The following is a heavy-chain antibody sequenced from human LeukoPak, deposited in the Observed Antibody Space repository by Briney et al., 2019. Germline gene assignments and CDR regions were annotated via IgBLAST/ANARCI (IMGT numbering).Heavy chain of an antibody. CDR1: GYTVSDNY. Sequence: GGSLRLSCAASGYTVSDNYMNWVRQAPGKGLEWVSVIHTDGNTYYADSVKGRFTISRDNSKNTLYLQMNSLRVEDTAVYYGARDPGRTSTSTVVSPAGYLDSWGQGTLVTVSS. CDR2: IHTDGNT. D-gene: IGHD4-23*01. V-gene: IGHV3-53*01. CDR3: ARDPGRTSTSTVVSPAGYLDS. J-gene: IGHJ4*02.